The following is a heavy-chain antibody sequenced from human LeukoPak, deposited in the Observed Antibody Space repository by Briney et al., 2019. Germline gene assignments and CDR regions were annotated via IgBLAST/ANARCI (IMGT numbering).Heavy chain of an antibody. CDR1: GGSFSGYY. Sequence: PSETLSLTCAVYGGSFSGYYWSWIRQPPGKGLEWIGEINHSGSTNYNPSLKSRVTISVDTSKNQFSLKLSSVTAADTAVYYCARAYCTNGVCSGPYYFDYWGQGTLVTVSS. J-gene: IGHJ4*02. CDR3: ARAYCTNGVCSGPYYFDY. V-gene: IGHV4-34*01. D-gene: IGHD2-8*01. CDR2: INHSGST.